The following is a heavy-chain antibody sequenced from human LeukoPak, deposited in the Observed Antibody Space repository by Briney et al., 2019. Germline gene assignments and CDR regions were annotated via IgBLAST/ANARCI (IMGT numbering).Heavy chain of an antibody. Sequence: SETLSLTCAVSGGSISSSNWWSWVRQPPGKGLEWIGEIYHSGSTNYNPSLKSRVTMSVDTSKNQFSLKLSSVTAADTAVYYCARGPHYALGIYFDYWGQGTLVTVSS. V-gene: IGHV4-4*02. CDR2: IYHSGST. CDR1: GGSISSSNW. CDR3: ARGPHYALGIYFDY. J-gene: IGHJ4*02. D-gene: IGHD7-27*01.